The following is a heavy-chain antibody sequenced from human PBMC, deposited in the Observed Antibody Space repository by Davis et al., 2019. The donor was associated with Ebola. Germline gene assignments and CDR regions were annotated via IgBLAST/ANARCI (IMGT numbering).Heavy chain of an antibody. Sequence: SETLSLTCVVSGGPISSYYWNWIRQSPGKGLEWIGHIYYTGSTDYNPSLTSRVTISVDTSKNEFSLELSSVTAADTAVYYCAKGTYSSMAAWFDPWGQGILVTVPS. CDR1: GGPISSYY. CDR2: IYYTGST. V-gene: IGHV4-59*08. D-gene: IGHD2-21*01. J-gene: IGHJ5*02. CDR3: AKGTYSSMAAWFDP.